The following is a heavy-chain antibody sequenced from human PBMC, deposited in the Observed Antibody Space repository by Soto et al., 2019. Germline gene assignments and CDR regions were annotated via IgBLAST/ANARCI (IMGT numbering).Heavy chain of an antibody. CDR2: MNPNSGNT. CDR1: GYTFTSYD. Sequence: QVQLVQSGAEVKKPGASVKVSCNASGYTFTSYDINWVRQATGQGLEWMGWMNPNSGNTGYAQKFQGRVTMTRNTSISTAYMELSSLRSEDTAVYYCARVIVLVPAAYYYGMDVWGQGTTVTVSS. J-gene: IGHJ6*02. D-gene: IGHD2-2*01. CDR3: ARVIVLVPAAYYYGMDV. V-gene: IGHV1-8*01.